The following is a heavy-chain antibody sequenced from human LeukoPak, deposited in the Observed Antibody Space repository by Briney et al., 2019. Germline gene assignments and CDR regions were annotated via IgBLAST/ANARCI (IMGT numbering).Heavy chain of an antibody. CDR3: ARGSGRYSSSSVY. D-gene: IGHD6-13*01. CDR2: INHSGST. V-gene: IGHV4-34*01. CDR1: GGSFSGYY. J-gene: IGHJ4*02. Sequence: SETLSLTCAVYGGSFSGYYLSWIRQPPGKGLEWIGEINHSGSTNYNPSLKSRVTISVDTSKNQFSLKLSSVTAADTAVYYCARGSGRYSSSSVYWGQGTLVTVSS.